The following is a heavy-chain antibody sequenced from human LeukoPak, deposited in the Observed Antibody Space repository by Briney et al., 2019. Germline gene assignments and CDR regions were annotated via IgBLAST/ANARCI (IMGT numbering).Heavy chain of an antibody. D-gene: IGHD2-15*01. Sequence: GGSLRLSCAASGFTFSNAWMSWVRQATGKGLEWVGRIKSKTDGGTTDYAAPVKGRFTISRDDSKNTLYLQMNSLKTEDTAVYYCTTGQKDSSLVGYMDVWGKGTTVTVSS. CDR1: GFTFSNAW. V-gene: IGHV3-15*01. CDR2: IKSKTDGGTT. J-gene: IGHJ6*03. CDR3: TTGQKDSSLVGYMDV.